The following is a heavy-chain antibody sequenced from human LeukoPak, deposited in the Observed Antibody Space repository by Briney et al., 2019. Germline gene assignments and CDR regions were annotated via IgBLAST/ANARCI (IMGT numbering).Heavy chain of an antibody. Sequence: SVKVSRKGSGGTFSRYTISLGRQAPGPGLEWVGRIIPILGIANYDHKFPGRGPFTADRSTTTDSLELSSLRSEDTDVYYCARDPLRERNYWFDPWGQGTLVTVSS. D-gene: IGHD3-16*01. V-gene: IGHV1-69*04. CDR1: GGTFSRYT. CDR3: ARDPLRERNYWFDP. J-gene: IGHJ5*02. CDR2: IIPILGIA.